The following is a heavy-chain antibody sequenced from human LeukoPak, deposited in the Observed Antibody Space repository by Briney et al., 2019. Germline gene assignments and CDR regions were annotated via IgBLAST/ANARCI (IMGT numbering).Heavy chain of an antibody. J-gene: IGHJ4*02. Sequence: GGSLRLSCAASGFTFSSYAMSWVRQAPGKGLEWVAVISYDGSNKYYADSVKGRFTISRDNSKNTLYLQMNSLRAEDTAVYYCAKEFRITIFGVVTPYFDYWGQGTLVTVSS. CDR1: GFTFSSYA. CDR3: AKEFRITIFGVVTPYFDY. CDR2: ISYDGSNK. V-gene: IGHV3-30*18. D-gene: IGHD3-3*01.